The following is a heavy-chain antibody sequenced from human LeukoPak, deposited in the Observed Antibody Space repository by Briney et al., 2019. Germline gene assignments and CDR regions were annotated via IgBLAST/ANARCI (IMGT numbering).Heavy chain of an antibody. V-gene: IGHV1-18*01. CDR2: ISAYNGNT. CDR3: ARDWGYSSSSEVGDY. Sequence: ASVKVSCKASGYTFTSYGITWVRQAPGQGLEWMGWISAYNGNTNYAQKLQGRVTMTTDTSTSTAYMELRSLRSDDTAIYYCARDWGYSSSSEVGDYWGQGTLVSVSS. CDR1: GYTFTSYG. D-gene: IGHD6-6*01. J-gene: IGHJ4*02.